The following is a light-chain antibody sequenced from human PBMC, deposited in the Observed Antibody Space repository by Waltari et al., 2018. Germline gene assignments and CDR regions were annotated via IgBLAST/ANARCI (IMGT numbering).Light chain of an antibody. CDR1: SSNIGTYY. CDR3: ATWDGTLNMV. V-gene: IGLV1-47*01. J-gene: IGLJ2*01. Sequence: QSVLTQPPSASETPGQRVTISCSGSSSNIGTYYIYWYQQLPGTAPKLLICRNDQRTSCVPVRLPGFKSGPSASLANSWLRSEYGSYYYCATWDGTLNMVVGAVAKLIVL. CDR2: RND.